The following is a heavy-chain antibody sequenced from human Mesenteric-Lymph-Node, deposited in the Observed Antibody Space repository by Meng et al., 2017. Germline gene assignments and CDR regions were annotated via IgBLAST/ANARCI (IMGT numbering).Heavy chain of an antibody. D-gene: IGHD2-2*01. CDR3: ASSVYCSSTSCYSSYYYGMDV. V-gene: IGHV4-61*02. CDR2: IYTSGST. Sequence: LRLSCTVSGGSISSGSYYWSWIRQPAGKGLEWIGRIYTSGSTNYNPSLKSRVTISVDTSKNQFSLKLSSVTAAHTAVYYCASSVYCSSTSCYSSYYYGMDVWGQGTTVTVSS. J-gene: IGHJ6*02. CDR1: GGSISSGSYY.